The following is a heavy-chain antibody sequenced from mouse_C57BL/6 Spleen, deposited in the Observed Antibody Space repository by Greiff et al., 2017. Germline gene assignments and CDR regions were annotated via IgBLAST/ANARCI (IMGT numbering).Heavy chain of an antibody. J-gene: IGHJ2*01. CDR1: GFNIKDYY. CDR3: GSDDSTVVYFDY. CDR2: LDPEDGET. D-gene: IGHD1-1*01. Sequence: EVQRVESGAELVKPGASVKLSCTASGFNIKDYYMHWVKQRTEQGLEWIGRLDPEDGETKYAPKFQGKATITADTPSNTAYLQLSSLTSEDTAVYYCGSDDSTVVYFDYWGQGTTLTVSS. V-gene: IGHV14-2*01.